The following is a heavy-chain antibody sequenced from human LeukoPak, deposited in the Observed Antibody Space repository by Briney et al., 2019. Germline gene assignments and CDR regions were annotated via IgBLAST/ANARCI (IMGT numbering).Heavy chain of an antibody. D-gene: IGHD6-19*01. CDR1: GGSFSGYY. J-gene: IGHJ5*02. Sequence: SETLSLTCAVYGGSFSGYYWSWIRQPPGEGLEWIGEINHSGSTNYNPSLKSRVTISVDTSKNQFSLKLSSVTAADTAVYYCARVGPIAVAGGRKYNWFDPWGQGTLVTASS. V-gene: IGHV4-34*01. CDR2: INHSGST. CDR3: ARVGPIAVAGGRKYNWFDP.